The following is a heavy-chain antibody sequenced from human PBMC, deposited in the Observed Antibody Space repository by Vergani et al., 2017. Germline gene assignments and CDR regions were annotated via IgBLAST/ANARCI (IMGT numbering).Heavy chain of an antibody. D-gene: IGHD5-18*01. CDR2: IIPIFGTA. Sequence: QVQLVQSGAEVKKPGSSVKVSCKASGGTFSSYAISWVRQAPGQGLEWMGGIIPIFGTANYAQKFQGRVTITADESTSTAYMELSSLRSEDTAVYYCAREPEGDRGYSYGYSPLVVPFMDVWGQGTTVTVSS. CDR3: AREPEGDRGYSYGYSPLVVPFMDV. CDR1: GGTFSSYA. V-gene: IGHV1-69*01. J-gene: IGHJ6*02.